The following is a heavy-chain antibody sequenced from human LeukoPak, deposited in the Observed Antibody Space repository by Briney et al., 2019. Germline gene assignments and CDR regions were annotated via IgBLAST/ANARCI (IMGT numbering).Heavy chain of an antibody. CDR3: ATSFGVVNPFDY. V-gene: IGHV3-48*01. D-gene: IGHD3-3*01. CDR1: GYTFSSYS. J-gene: IGHJ4*02. CDR2: ISSTSSIK. Sequence: GGSLRLSCAASGYTFSSYSMNWVRQAPGKGLEWVSYISSTSSIKYYADSVKGRFTISRDNAKNSLYLQMSSLRAGDTAVYYCATSFGVVNPFDYWGQGTLVTVSS.